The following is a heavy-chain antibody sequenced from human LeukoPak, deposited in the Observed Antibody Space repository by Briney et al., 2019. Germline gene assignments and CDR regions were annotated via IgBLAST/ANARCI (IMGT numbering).Heavy chain of an antibody. Sequence: GGSLRLSCAASGFTFSNYGMHWVRQAPGKGLEWVAFIHFDGSNKYYADSVKGRFTISRDNSKNTLYLQMDSLRAEDAAVYYCAKDFSPLRAAPGTPDYWGQGTLVTVSS. CDR2: IHFDGSNK. D-gene: IGHD6-13*01. V-gene: IGHV3-30*02. CDR3: AKDFSPLRAAPGTPDY. J-gene: IGHJ4*02. CDR1: GFTFSNYG.